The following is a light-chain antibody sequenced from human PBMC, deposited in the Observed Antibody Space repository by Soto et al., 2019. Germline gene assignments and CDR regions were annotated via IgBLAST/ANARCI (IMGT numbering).Light chain of an antibody. CDR3: QQYGSSPTT. Sequence: ELVLTPSPATLSLSPGERATLSYRASQSVSSSYLAWYQQKPGQAPRLLIYGASSRATGIPDRFSGSGSGTDFTLTISRLEPEDFAVYYCQQYGSSPTTFGRGTKVDIK. CDR1: QSVSSSY. V-gene: IGKV3-20*01. J-gene: IGKJ1*01. CDR2: GAS.